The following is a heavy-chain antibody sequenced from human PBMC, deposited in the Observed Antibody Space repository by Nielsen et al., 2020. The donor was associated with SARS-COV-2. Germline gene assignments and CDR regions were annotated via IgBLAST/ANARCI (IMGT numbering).Heavy chain of an antibody. CDR2: IYYSGST. J-gene: IGHJ4*02. V-gene: IGHV4-39*07. CDR3: ARDFYGDYGYFDY. Sequence: SETLSLTCTVSGGSISSSSYYWGWIRQPPGKGLEWIGSIYYSGSTYYNPSLKSRVTISVDTSKNQFSLKLSSVTAADTAVYYCARDFYGDYGYFDYWGQGTLVTVSS. CDR1: GGSISSSSYY. D-gene: IGHD4-17*01.